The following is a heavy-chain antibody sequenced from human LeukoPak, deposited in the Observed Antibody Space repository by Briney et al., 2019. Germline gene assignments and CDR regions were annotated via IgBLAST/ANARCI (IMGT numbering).Heavy chain of an antibody. D-gene: IGHD3-22*01. V-gene: IGHV4-39*01. CDR2: IYYSGST. Sequence: PSETLSLTCTVSGASISSSSYYWGWIRQPPGKGLEWIGNIYYSGSTYCNPSLKSRVTISVDTSKNQFSLKLSSVTAEDTAVYFCARGPVVHYVSGGYYYFDYWGQGTLVTVSS. J-gene: IGHJ4*02. CDR3: ARGPVVHYVSGGYYYFDY. CDR1: GASISSSSYY.